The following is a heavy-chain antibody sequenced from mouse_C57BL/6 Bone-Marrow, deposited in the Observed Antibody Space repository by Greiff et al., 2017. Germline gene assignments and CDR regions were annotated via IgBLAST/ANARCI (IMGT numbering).Heavy chain of an antibody. J-gene: IGHJ2*01. V-gene: IGHV5-6*01. D-gene: IGHD1-1*01. CDR2: ISSGGSYT. CDR3: ARYYGSSYFDY. Sequence: EVQLVESGGDLVKPGGSLKLSCAASGFTFSSYGMSWVRQTPDKRLEWVATISSGGSYTYYPASVKGRFTISRDNAKNTLYLQMSSLKSEDTAMYYCARYYGSSYFDYWGQGTTLTVSS. CDR1: GFTFSSYG.